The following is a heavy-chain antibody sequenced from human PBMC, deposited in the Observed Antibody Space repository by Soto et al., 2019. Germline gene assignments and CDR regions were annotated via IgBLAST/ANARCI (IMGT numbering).Heavy chain of an antibody. J-gene: IGHJ4*02. Sequence: EVQLVESGGGLVQPGGSLRLSCAASGFTFSSYWMHWVRQAPGKGLVWVSRINSDGSSTSYADSVKGRFTISGENAKNTLYLQMNSLRAEDTAVYYCARVYSSSWYYFDYWGQGTLVTVSS. D-gene: IGHD6-13*01. V-gene: IGHV3-74*01. CDR2: INSDGSST. CDR3: ARVYSSSWYYFDY. CDR1: GFTFSSYW.